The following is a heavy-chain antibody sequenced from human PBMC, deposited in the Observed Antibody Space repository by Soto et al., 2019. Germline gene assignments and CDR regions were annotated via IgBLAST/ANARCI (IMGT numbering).Heavy chain of an antibody. CDR3: ARGVGYSDSSGYPFDY. CDR1: GDTLSTYY. J-gene: IGHJ4*02. V-gene: IGHV1-46*03. D-gene: IGHD3-22*01. CDR2: INPRSGKT. Sequence: VQLVQSGAEVKRPGASVKISCKASGDTLSTYYMHWARQAPGQGLEWMGIINPRSGKTNYPQKFQGRVTMTRDTSTTTVYRELSTLRSEDTAMYHCARGVGYSDSSGYPFDYWGQGTLVTVSS.